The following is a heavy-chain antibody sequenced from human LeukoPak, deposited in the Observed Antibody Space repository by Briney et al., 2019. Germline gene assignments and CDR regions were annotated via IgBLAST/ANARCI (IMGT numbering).Heavy chain of an antibody. CDR2: IIPIFGTA. CDR1: GGTFSSYA. CDR3: ARVGIAMDPYYFDY. D-gene: IGHD5-18*01. J-gene: IGHJ4*02. Sequence: SVKFSCQASGGTFSSYAISWVRQAPGQGLEWMGGIIPIFGTANYAQKFQGRVTITADESTSAAYMELSSLRSEDTAVYYCARVGIAMDPYYFDYWGQGTLVTVSS. V-gene: IGHV1-69*13.